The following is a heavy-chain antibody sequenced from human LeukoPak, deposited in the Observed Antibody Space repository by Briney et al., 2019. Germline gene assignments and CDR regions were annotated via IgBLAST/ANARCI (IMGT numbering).Heavy chain of an antibody. D-gene: IGHD1-26*01. J-gene: IGHJ3*02. CDR2: IYPGDSDT. Sequence: GESLKISCKGSGYSFTSYWIGWVRQMPGKGLEWMGIIYPGDSDTRYSPSFQGQVTISADKSISTAYLQWSSLKASDTAMHYCARPRSIVGATADAFDIWGQGTMVTVSS. V-gene: IGHV5-51*01. CDR1: GYSFTSYW. CDR3: ARPRSIVGATADAFDI.